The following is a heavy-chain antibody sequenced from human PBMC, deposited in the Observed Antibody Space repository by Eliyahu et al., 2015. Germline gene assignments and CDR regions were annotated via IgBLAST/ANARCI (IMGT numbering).Heavy chain of an antibody. J-gene: IGHJ4*02. CDR1: GFTFSXAX. CDR2: IKSKKDGETT. Sequence: EVQLVQSGGGLVKPGGSLRLSCAASGFTFSXAXMTWVRQAPGKGLEWVGRIKSKKDGETTDYAAPVKGRFTISRDDSKSTLYLQMNSLSTEDTAFYYCTTDWVPAGLGSSSYDYWGQGTLVTVSS. V-gene: IGHV3-15*05. CDR3: TTDWVPAGLGSSSYDY. D-gene: IGHD2-2*01.